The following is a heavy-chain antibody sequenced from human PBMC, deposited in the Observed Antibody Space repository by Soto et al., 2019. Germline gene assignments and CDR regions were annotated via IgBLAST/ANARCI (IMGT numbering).Heavy chain of an antibody. D-gene: IGHD1-1*01. J-gene: IGHJ4*02. Sequence: QVHLVQSGAEVKKPGASVKVSCKASGYTFTRYGITWVRQAPGQGIEWMGWISAHNGNTDYAQKLQGRVIVTRDTSTSTAYMELRSLISDDTAVYYCARGRYGDYWGQGALVTVSS. CDR3: ARGRYGDY. CDR2: ISAHNGNT. V-gene: IGHV1-18*01. CDR1: GYTFTRYG.